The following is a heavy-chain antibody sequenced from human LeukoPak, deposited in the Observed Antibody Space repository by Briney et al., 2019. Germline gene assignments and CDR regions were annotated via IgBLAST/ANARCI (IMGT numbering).Heavy chain of an antibody. D-gene: IGHD5-18*01. V-gene: IGHV3-74*01. J-gene: IGHJ5*02. Sequence: GGSLRLSCAASGFTLSSYWMHWVRQAPGKGLVWVSRINSDGSSTSYADSVKGRFTISRDNAKNTLYLQMNSLRAEDTAVYYCARDHSYGFLWFDPWGQGTLVTVSS. CDR1: GFTLSSYW. CDR3: ARDHSYGFLWFDP. CDR2: INSDGSST.